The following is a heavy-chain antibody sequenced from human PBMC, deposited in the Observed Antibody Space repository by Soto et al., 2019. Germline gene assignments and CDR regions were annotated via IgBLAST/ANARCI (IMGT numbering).Heavy chain of an antibody. CDR3: ASSVRFLEWLLFDY. CDR1: GYTFTSYA. CDR2: INAGNGNT. Sequence: ASLKVSCKASGYTFTSYAMHWVRQAPGQRLEWMGWINAGNGNTKYSQKFQGRVTITRDTSASTAYMELSSLRSEDTAVYYCASSVRFLEWLLFDYWGQGTLVTVSS. D-gene: IGHD3-3*01. V-gene: IGHV1-3*01. J-gene: IGHJ4*02.